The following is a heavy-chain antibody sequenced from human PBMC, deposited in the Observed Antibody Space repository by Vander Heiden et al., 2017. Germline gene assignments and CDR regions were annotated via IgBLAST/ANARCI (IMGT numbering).Heavy chain of an antibody. CDR3: TRRIWGSDSYYFDY. CDR1: GFTFSGSA. V-gene: IGHV3-73*02. D-gene: IGHD3-16*01. J-gene: IGHJ4*02. Sequence: EVQLVESGGGLVQPGGSLKLSCAASGFTFSGSAIHWVRQASGKGLEWVGRIRSKATSYATDYAASVKGRFTISRDDSKDTAYLQMNSLKTEDSAVYYCTRRIWGSDSYYFDYWGQGTLVTVSS. CDR2: IRSKATSYAT.